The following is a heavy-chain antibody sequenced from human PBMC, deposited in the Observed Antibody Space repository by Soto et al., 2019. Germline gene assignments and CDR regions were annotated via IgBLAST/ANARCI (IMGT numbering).Heavy chain of an antibody. J-gene: IGHJ5*02. D-gene: IGHD3-16*02. CDR1: GGSISSSNYY. Sequence: SETLSLTCTVSGGSISSSNYYWGWIRQPPGKGLDWIGNIHYSGSTYYNPSLKSRVTISVDTSKNQFSLRLSSVTAADTAIYYCARAISWGRYQPINWFDPWGQGTLVTVSS. CDR3: ARAISWGRYQPINWFDP. V-gene: IGHV4-39*01. CDR2: IHYSGST.